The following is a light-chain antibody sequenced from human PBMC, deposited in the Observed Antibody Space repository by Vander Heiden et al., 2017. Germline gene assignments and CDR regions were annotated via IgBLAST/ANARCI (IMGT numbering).Light chain of an antibody. CDR3: GTWDSSLSVWV. V-gene: IGLV1-51*01. CDR1: SPNIGNNY. Sequence: QSVLTQPPSVSAAPGQKVTISCSGSSPNIGNNYVSWYQQFPGTAPKLLIYDKNKRPSGIPDRFSGSKSGTSATLGITGLQTGDEADYYCGTWDSSLSVWVFGGGTKLTVL. J-gene: IGLJ3*02. CDR2: DKN.